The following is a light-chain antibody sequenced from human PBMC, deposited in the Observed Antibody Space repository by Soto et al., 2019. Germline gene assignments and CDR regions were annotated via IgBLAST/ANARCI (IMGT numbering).Light chain of an antibody. J-gene: IGKJ2*01. V-gene: IGKV3-20*01. CDR2: GAS. CDR1: HTVAGNY. Sequence: EIVVTQSPGTLSLSPGERATLSCRASHTVAGNYLAWYQQKPGQAPRLLIYGASNRATGIPDRFSGSGSGTDFTLTISRLEPEDFAVYYCQQCGPSLKYTFGQGTTLEIK. CDR3: QQCGPSLKYT.